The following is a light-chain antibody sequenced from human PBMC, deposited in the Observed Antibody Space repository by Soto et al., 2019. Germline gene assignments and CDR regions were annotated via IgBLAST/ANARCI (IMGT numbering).Light chain of an antibody. Sequence: DIKMTQSPSSLSASEGDRVTITCRASQSISSYLNWYQQKPGKAPKLLIYAASSLQGGVPSRFSGSGSGTDFTLTISSLQPEDFATYYCQQSDSTPWTFGQGTKVDIK. J-gene: IGKJ1*01. CDR2: AAS. V-gene: IGKV1-39*01. CDR1: QSISSY. CDR3: QQSDSTPWT.